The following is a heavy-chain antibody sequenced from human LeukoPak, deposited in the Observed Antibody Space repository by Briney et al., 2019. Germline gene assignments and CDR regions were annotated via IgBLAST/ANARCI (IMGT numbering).Heavy chain of an antibody. CDR1: GFTFSSYS. CDR3: ASVDIVAPIDDY. Sequence: PGGSLRLSCAASGFTFSSYSMNWVRQAPGKGLEWVSSISSSSSYIYYADSVKGRFTISRDNAKNTLYLQMNSLRAEDTAVYYCASVDIVAPIDDYWGQGTLVTVSS. V-gene: IGHV3-21*04. J-gene: IGHJ4*02. CDR2: ISSSSSYI. D-gene: IGHD5-12*01.